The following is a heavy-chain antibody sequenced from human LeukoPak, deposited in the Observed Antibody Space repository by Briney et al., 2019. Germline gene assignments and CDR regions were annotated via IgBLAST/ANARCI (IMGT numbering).Heavy chain of an antibody. J-gene: IGHJ4*02. Sequence: PSETLSLTCTVSGGSISSSSYYWSWLRQPPGKELEWIGYIYYSGSTNYNPSLKSRVTMSVDTSKNQFSLKLSSVTAADTAVYYCARHAVTHYYFDYWGQGALVSVSS. CDR3: ARHAVTHYYFDY. CDR2: IYYSGST. D-gene: IGHD4-17*01. CDR1: GGSISSSSYY. V-gene: IGHV4-61*05.